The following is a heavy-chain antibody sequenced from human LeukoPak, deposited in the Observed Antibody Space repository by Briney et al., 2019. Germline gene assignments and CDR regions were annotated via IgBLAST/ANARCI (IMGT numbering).Heavy chain of an antibody. CDR1: GFTFSSYS. D-gene: IGHD6-6*01. Sequence: GGSLRLSCAASGFTFSSYSMNWVRQAPGKGLEWVSSISSSSSYIYYADSVKGRFTISRDNAKNSLYLQMNSLRAEDTAVYYCARDGSSSSRAFDIWGQGTMVTVSS. J-gene: IGHJ3*02. CDR3: ARDGSSSSRAFDI. CDR2: ISSSSSYI. V-gene: IGHV3-21*01.